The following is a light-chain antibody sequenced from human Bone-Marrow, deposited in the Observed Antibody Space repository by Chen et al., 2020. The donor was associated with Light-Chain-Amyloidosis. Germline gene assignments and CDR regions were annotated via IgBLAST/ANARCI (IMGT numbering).Light chain of an antibody. CDR3: QSYQGSSQGV. Sequence: NFMLTQPHSVSESPGKTVIISCTRSSGSIATNYVQWDQQRPGSSPTTVLYEDDQSPSGVPARSSGSIDRSSNSASFPISGLKTEDEADYYCQSYQGSSQGVFGGGTKLTVL. CDR1: SGSIATNY. J-gene: IGLJ3*02. CDR2: EDD. V-gene: IGLV6-57*01.